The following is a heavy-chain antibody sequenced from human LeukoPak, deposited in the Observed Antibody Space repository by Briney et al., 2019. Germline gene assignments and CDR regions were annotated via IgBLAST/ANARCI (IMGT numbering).Heavy chain of an antibody. CDR3: VRDQYLNVMTGFDE. CDR1: GYMFNLYG. CDR2: TSVNNGDT. V-gene: IGHV1-18*01. D-gene: IGHD3-9*01. J-gene: IGHJ4*02. Sequence: ASVKVSCKASGYMFNLYGISWVRQAPGQGLEWMAWTSVNNGDTKYGQKFQGRVTVTTDTSTSTVYLELRSLRPDDTAVYYCVRDQYLNVMTGFDEWGQGTLVTVSS.